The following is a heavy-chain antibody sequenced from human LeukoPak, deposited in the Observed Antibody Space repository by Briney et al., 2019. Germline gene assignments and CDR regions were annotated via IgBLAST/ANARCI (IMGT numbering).Heavy chain of an antibody. D-gene: IGHD1-26*01. CDR3: AKVPLRVGATGGLFDY. V-gene: IGHV3-21*04. J-gene: IGHJ4*02. CDR1: GFTFSSYS. Sequence: PGGSLRLSCAASGFTFSSYSMNWVREAPGKGLEWVSSISSSSSYIYYADSVKGRFTISRDNAKNSLYLQMNSLRVEDTAVYYCAKVPLRVGATGGLFDYWGQGTLVTVSS. CDR2: ISSSSSYI.